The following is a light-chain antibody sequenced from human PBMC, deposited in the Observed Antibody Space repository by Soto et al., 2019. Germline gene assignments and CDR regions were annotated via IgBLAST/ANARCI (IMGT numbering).Light chain of an antibody. CDR3: AAWDDSLNGGF. Sequence: QSVLTQPPSASGTPGQRVTISCSGSSSNIGSNTVNWYQQHPGTAPKLLIYSNNQRPSGVPDRFSGSKSGTSASLAISGLQSEDEADYYCAAWDDSLNGGFFGTGTKVTAL. CDR1: SSNIGSNT. V-gene: IGLV1-44*01. CDR2: SNN. J-gene: IGLJ1*01.